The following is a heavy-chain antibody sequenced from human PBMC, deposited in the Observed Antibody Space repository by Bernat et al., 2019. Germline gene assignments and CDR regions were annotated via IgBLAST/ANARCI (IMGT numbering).Heavy chain of an antibody. CDR2: IYYSGST. CDR3: ARVRQQLFTGGWFDP. V-gene: IGHV4-59*01. J-gene: IGHJ5*02. Sequence: QVQLQESGPGLVKPSETLSLTCTVSGGSISSYYWSWIRQPPGKGLEWIGYIYYSGSTNYNPSLKSRVTISVDTSKNKFSLKLSSVTAADTAVYYCARVRQQLFTGGWFDPWGQGTLVTVSS. D-gene: IGHD6-13*01. CDR1: GGSISSYY.